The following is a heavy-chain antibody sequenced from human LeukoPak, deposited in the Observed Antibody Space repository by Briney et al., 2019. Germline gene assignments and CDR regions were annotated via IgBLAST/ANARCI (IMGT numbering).Heavy chain of an antibody. CDR1: GGSISSYY. CDR2: IYTSGST. Sequence: SETLSFTCTVSGGSISSYYWSWIRQPAGKGLEWIGRIYTSGSTNYNPSLKSRVTMSVDTSKNQFSLKLSSVTAADTAVYYCARQYSDILTGYHRGELYWYFDLWGRGTLVTVSS. D-gene: IGHD3-9*01. CDR3: ARQYSDILTGYHRGELYWYFDL. V-gene: IGHV4-4*07. J-gene: IGHJ2*01.